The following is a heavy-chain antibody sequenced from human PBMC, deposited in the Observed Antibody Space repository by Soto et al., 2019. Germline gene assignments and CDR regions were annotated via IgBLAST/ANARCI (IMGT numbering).Heavy chain of an antibody. CDR1: GYTFTSYA. J-gene: IGHJ3*02. CDR2: INAGNGNT. V-gene: IGHV1-3*01. Sequence: GASVKVSCKASGYTFTSYAMHWVRQAPGQRLEWMGWINAGNGNTKYSQKFQGRVTVTRDTSASTAYMELSSLRSEDTAVYYCARTYGDYAAFDIWGQGTMVTVSS. CDR3: ARTYGDYAAFDI. D-gene: IGHD4-17*01.